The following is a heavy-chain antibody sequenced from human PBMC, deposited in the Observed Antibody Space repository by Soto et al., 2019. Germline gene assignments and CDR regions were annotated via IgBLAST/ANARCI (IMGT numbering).Heavy chain of an antibody. CDR1: GFTFSSYS. J-gene: IGHJ6*02. D-gene: IGHD6-13*01. V-gene: IGHV3-21*02. Sequence: EVQLVESGGGLVKPGGSLRLSCAASGFTFSSYSMNWVRQAPGKGLEWVASISSSSSYIYYADSVKGRFTISRDKAKNSLLLQMSSLRSDDTALYYCARHQGPAAGNYGMDVWGRGTTVTVSS. CDR3: ARHQGPAAGNYGMDV. CDR2: ISSSSSYI.